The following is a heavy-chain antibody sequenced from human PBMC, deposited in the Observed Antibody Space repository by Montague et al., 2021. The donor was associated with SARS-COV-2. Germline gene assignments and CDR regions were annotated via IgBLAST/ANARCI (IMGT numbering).Heavy chain of an antibody. D-gene: IGHD3-10*01. CDR1: GFIFEIHG. J-gene: IGHJ6*02. CDR3: VRDRLTLLRGVQFANSYYGRDV. Sequence: SLRLSCAASGFIFEIHGMHLSRQAPVKVLEWLSYIGDSSRTIKSSDSVKGRFSISRDNSKNSVYLQMNSLRAEDTAVYYCVRDRLTLLRGVQFANSYYGRDVWGQGTTVTVSS. CDR2: IGDSSRTI. V-gene: IGHV3-48*04.